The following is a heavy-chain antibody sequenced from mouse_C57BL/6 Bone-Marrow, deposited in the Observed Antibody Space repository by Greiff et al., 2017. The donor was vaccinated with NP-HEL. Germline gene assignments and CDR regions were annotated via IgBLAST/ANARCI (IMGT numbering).Heavy chain of an antibody. CDR1: GYTFTEYT. D-gene: IGHD4-1*01. V-gene: IGHV1-62-2*01. CDR2: FYPGSGSI. CDR3: ARHEEGLGEGGNYFDY. Sequence: VQLQQSGAELVKPGASVKLSCKASGYTFTEYTIHRVKQRSGQGLEWIGWFYPGSGSIKYNEKFKDKATLTADKSSSTVYMELSRLTSEDSAVYFCARHEEGLGEGGNYFDYWGQGTTLTVSS. J-gene: IGHJ2*01.